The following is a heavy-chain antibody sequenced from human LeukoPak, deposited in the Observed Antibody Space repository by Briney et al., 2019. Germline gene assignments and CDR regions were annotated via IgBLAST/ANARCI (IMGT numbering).Heavy chain of an antibody. Sequence: GSLRLSCAASGLYYINYWMHWVPQAPGKGLGGVSRKRYEDTRPHYAESVKGRFPISRDNAKNKVFLQMNSLRDEATAGYYCTRGKPLQAAAGTDSFDYWGQGTLVTVPS. CDR2: KRYEDTRP. CDR1: GLYYINYW. D-gene: IGHD6-13*01. V-gene: IGHV3-74*01. CDR3: TRGKPLQAAAGTDSFDY. J-gene: IGHJ4*02.